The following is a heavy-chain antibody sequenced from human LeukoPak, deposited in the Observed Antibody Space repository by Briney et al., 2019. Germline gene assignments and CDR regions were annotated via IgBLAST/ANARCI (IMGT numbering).Heavy chain of an antibody. CDR3: AGGYYYGSGSKYFDY. CDR1: GGSISSYY. CDR2: IYYSGST. V-gene: IGHV4-59*01. Sequence: SETLSLTCTVSGGSISSYYWSWIRQPPGKGLEWIGYIYYSGSTNYNPSLKSRVTISVDTSKNQVSLKLSSVTAADTAVYYCAGGYYYGSGSKYFDYWGQGTLVTVSS. J-gene: IGHJ4*02. D-gene: IGHD3-10*01.